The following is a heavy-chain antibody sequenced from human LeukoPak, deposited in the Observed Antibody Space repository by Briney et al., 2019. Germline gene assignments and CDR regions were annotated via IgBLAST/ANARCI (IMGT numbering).Heavy chain of an antibody. J-gene: IGHJ4*02. CDR3: ARGQDSSGSFDY. CDR1: GGSFSGYY. D-gene: IGHD3-22*01. CDR2: INHSGST. Sequence: SETLSLTCAVYGGSFSGYYWSWIRQPPGKGLEWIGEINHSGSTNYNPSLKSRVTISVDTSKNQFSLKLSSVTAADTAAYYCARGQDSSGSFDYWGQGTLVTVSS. V-gene: IGHV4-34*01.